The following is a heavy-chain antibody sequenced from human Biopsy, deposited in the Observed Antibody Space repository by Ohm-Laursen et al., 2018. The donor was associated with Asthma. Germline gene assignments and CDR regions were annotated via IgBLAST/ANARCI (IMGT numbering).Heavy chain of an antibody. V-gene: IGHV3-7*01. J-gene: IGHJ1*01. CDR1: GFTFGDYW. D-gene: IGHD3-3*02. CDR3: ARTFHFWSPYHAEHYQL. Sequence: SLGLSCAASGFTFGDYWMSWVRQVPGKGLEWVANIKHDGTEKNHVDSLKGRFTISRDNAKNSLYLQMNSLRAEDTAVYYCARTFHFWSPYHAEHYQLWGQGTLVTAPS. CDR2: IKHDGTEK.